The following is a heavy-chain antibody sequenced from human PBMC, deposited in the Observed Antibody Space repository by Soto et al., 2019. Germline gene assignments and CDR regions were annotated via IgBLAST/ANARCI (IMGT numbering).Heavy chain of an antibody. CDR2: IIPIFGTA. Sequence: SVKVSCKASGGTFSSYSISWVRQAPGQGLEWMGGIIPIFGTANYAQKFQGRVTITADESASTAYMELSSLRSEDTAVYYCARVGNYYDSSGSWFDPWGQGTLVTVSS. D-gene: IGHD3-22*01. CDR3: ARVGNYYDSSGSWFDP. CDR1: GGTFSSYS. J-gene: IGHJ5*02. V-gene: IGHV1-69*13.